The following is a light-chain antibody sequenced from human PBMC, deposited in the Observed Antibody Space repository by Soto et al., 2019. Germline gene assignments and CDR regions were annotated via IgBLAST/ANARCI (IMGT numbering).Light chain of an antibody. J-gene: IGKJ1*01. V-gene: IGKV1-5*03. CDR2: EAS. CDR3: QQYNGYWT. CDR1: QSISNS. Sequence: DIQMTQSPSTLSASVGDRVTLTCRASQSISNSVAWYQQKPGKAPKLPIYEASSLKSGVPSRFSGSGSGTEYTLTISSMQPDDFATYYCQQYNGYWTFGQGTKLEIK.